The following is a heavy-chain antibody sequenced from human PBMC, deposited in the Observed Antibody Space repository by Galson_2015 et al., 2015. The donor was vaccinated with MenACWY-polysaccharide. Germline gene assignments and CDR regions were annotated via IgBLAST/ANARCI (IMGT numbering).Heavy chain of an antibody. CDR2: INSDGTST. J-gene: IGHJ4*02. V-gene: IGHV3-74*01. Sequence: LRLSCAVSGFTFSRYWMHWVRQGPGKGLEWVSRINSDGTSTSYGDSVKGRFTVSRDNAKNTLYLQMNSLRAEDTAVYYCATRNIVTGEDFDYWGQGTLVTVSS. D-gene: IGHD7-27*01. CDR1: GFTFSRYW. CDR3: ATRNIVTGEDFDY.